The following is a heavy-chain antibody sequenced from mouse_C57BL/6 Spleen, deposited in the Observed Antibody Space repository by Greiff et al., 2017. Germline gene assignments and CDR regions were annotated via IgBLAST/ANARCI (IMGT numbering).Heavy chain of an antibody. CDR3: ASGLSNYADYAMDY. CDR1: GYTFTDYY. D-gene: IGHD2-5*01. V-gene: IGHV1-26*01. J-gene: IGHJ4*01. Sequence: VQLKQSGPELVKPGASVKISCKASGYTFTDYYMNWVKQSHGKSLEWIGDINPNNGGTSYNQKFKGKATLTVDKSSSTAYMELRSLTSEDSAVYYCASGLSNYADYAMDYWGQGTSVTVSS. CDR2: INPNNGGT.